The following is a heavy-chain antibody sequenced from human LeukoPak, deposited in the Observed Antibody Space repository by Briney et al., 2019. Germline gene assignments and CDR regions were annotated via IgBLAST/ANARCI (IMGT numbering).Heavy chain of an antibody. Sequence: ASVKVSCKASGGTFSNYAITWVRQAPGQGLEWMGRIIPIFATANYAQKFQGRVTITADESTSTAYMELSSLRSEDTAVYYCARDYGDYLFDYWGQGTLVTVSS. CDR1: GGTFSNYA. J-gene: IGHJ4*02. CDR2: IIPIFATA. D-gene: IGHD4-17*01. CDR3: ARDYGDYLFDY. V-gene: IGHV1-69*15.